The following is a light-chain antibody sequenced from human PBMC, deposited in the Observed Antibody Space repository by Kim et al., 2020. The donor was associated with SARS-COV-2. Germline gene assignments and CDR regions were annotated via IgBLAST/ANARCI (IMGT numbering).Light chain of an antibody. CDR2: EVS. V-gene: IGLV2-23*02. J-gene: IGLJ2*01. CDR3: CSYAGTTTYVV. CDR1: SSDVGSSNL. Sequence: QSITISCTGTSSDVGSSNLVSWYQQHPGKAPKLMIYEVSKRPSGVSNRFSGSKSGNTASLTISELQAEDEADYYCCSYAGTTTYVVFGGGTKLTVL.